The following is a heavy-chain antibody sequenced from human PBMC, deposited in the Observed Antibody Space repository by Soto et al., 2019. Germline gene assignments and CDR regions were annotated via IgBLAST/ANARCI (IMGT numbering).Heavy chain of an antibody. J-gene: IGHJ4*02. Sequence: ASVKVSCKASGYTFTSYAMHWVRQDPGQRLEWMGWINAGNGNTKYSQKFQGRVTITRDTSASTAYMELSSLRSEDTAVYYCARVLGPGRGYGYPFDYWGQGTLVTVSS. D-gene: IGHD5-12*01. CDR3: ARVLGPGRGYGYPFDY. CDR1: GYTFTSYA. CDR2: INAGNGNT. V-gene: IGHV1-3*01.